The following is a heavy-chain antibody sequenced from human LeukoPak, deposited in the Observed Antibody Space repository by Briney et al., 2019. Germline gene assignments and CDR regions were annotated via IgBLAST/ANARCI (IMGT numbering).Heavy chain of an antibody. V-gene: IGHV3-48*03. CDR2: ISSSGSTI. CDR1: GFTFGTYE. D-gene: IGHD5-24*01. J-gene: IGHJ4*02. CDR3: ASRSSRDGYND. Sequence: GGSLRLSCAASGFTFGTYEMNWVRQAPGKVLEWVSYISSSGSTIYYADSVKGRFTISRDNAKNSLSLHMNSLRAEDTAVYYCASRSSRDGYNDWGQGTLVTVSS.